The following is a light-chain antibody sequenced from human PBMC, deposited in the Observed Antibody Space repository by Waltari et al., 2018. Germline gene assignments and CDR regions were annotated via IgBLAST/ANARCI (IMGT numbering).Light chain of an antibody. CDR2: VYSDGSH. CDR1: SGHSTNV. Sequence: QLVLTQSPSASASLGASVKLTCTLSSGHSTNVIAWLQKRPEKGPRYLMKVYSDGSHNKGDEIPDRFSGSSSGDERYLTISSLQSEDEADYYGQTGGHGTWVFGGGTKLTVL. J-gene: IGLJ3*02. CDR3: QTGGHGTWV. V-gene: IGLV4-69*01.